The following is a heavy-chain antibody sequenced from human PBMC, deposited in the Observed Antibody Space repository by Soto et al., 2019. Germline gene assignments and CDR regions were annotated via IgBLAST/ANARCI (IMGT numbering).Heavy chain of an antibody. CDR2: TYSGGST. J-gene: IGHJ3*02. Sequence: EVQLVESGGGLVQPGGSLRLSCAASGFTVSSNYMGWVRQASGKGLVWVSVTYSGGSTYYAYSVKGRFTISRDNSKNRLYRQMNRLGAEDTVMYYSARPNAGWLQLEGDAFDIWGQGTMVTVSS. V-gene: IGHV3-66*04. CDR1: GFTVSSNY. D-gene: IGHD5-12*01. CDR3: ARPNAGWLQLEGDAFDI.